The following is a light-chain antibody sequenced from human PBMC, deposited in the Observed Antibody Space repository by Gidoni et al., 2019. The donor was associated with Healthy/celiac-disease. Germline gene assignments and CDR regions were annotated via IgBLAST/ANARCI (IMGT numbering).Light chain of an antibody. CDR3: QQYGSSPYT. CDR1: QSVSSSY. Sequence: EIVLTQSTGTLSLSPGERATLSCRASQSVSSSYLARYQQKPGQAPRLLIYGASSRATGIPDRFSGSGSVTDFTLTISRLEPEDFAVYYCQQYGSSPYTFGQGTKLEIK. V-gene: IGKV3-20*01. CDR2: GAS. J-gene: IGKJ2*01.